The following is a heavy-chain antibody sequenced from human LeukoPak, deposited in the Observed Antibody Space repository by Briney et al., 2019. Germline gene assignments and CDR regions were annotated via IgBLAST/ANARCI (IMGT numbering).Heavy chain of an antibody. CDR3: ARDQYDTWSRRGNSDS. CDR2: IKLDGSEK. Sequence: GGSLRLSCAASGFTVSSNYMSWVRQAPGKGLEWVANIKLDGSEKNYVDSVKGRFTISGDNTKNSLYLQMNSLRAEDTAVFYCARDQYDTWSRRGNSDSWGQGTLVIVSS. V-gene: IGHV3-7*03. D-gene: IGHD3/OR15-3a*01. J-gene: IGHJ4*02. CDR1: GFTVSSNY.